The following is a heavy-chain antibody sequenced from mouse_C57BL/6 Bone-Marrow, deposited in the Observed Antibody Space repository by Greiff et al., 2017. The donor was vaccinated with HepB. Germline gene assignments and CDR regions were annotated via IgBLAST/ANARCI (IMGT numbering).Heavy chain of an antibody. Sequence: EVKVEESGGGLVKPGGSLKLSCAASGFPFSSYAMSWVRQTPEKRLEWVATISDGGSYTYYPDNVKGRFTISRDNAKNNLYLQMSHLKSEDTAMYYCARDDWDDWFAYWGQGTLVTVSA. CDR1: GFPFSSYA. CDR2: ISDGGSYT. CDR3: ARDDWDDWFAY. D-gene: IGHD4-1*01. V-gene: IGHV5-4*01. J-gene: IGHJ3*01.